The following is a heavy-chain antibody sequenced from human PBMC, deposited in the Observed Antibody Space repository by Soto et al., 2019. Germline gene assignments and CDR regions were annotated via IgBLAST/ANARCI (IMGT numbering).Heavy chain of an antibody. CDR2: INAGNGNT. V-gene: IGHV1-3*01. Sequence: QVQLVQSGAEVKKPGASVKVSCKASGYTFTNHAIYWVRQAPGQRLEWMGWINAGNGNTKYSQTFQARVTLTRDTTASTAYMELSSLRSEDTAVYYWATDSWVRGGSTWDFDYWGQGTRVTVSS. CDR1: GYTFTNHA. CDR3: ATDSWVRGGSTWDFDY. J-gene: IGHJ4*01. D-gene: IGHD1-26*01.